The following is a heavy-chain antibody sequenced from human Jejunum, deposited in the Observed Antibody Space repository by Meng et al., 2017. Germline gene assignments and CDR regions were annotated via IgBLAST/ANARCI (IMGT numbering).Heavy chain of an antibody. V-gene: IGHV2-5*02. CDR1: GFSLTTPEVG. J-gene: IGHJ5*02. Sequence: QIPLKESGPTLVKSTQTLTLTCTFSGFSLTTPEVGVGWIRQPPGRALECLGIIYWDNDKRYNPSLKNRITITKDTSKSQVVLTMTNMDPGDTATYYCAHRVVYSGYWDVGWFDPWGQGTLVTVSS. CDR3: AHRVVYSGYWDVGWFDP. CDR2: IYWDNDK. D-gene: IGHD3-22*01.